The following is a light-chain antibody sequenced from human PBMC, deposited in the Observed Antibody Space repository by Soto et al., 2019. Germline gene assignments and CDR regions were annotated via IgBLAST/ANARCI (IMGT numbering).Light chain of an antibody. CDR2: GVS. CDR3: QQYNNWPPYT. J-gene: IGKJ2*01. Sequence: EIVMTQSPDTLSVSPGERVTLSCRASQNVGTNLAWYQQKPGQAPRLLIYGVSTRATGIPARFSGSGSGTEFTLTIRSLQSEDFAVYYCQQYNNWPPYTFGQGTKVDIK. V-gene: IGKV3D-15*01. CDR1: QNVGTN.